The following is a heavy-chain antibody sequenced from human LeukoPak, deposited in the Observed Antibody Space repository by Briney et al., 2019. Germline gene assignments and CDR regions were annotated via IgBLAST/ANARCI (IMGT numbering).Heavy chain of an antibody. CDR2: IKQDGSEK. V-gene: IGHV3-7*01. CDR1: GFTFSTYW. CDR3: ARDSASNDY. Sequence: GGSLRLSCAASGFTFSTYWMSWVRQAPGKGLEWVANIKQDGSEKYYVDSVKGRFTISRDNAKNSLYLQMNGLRAEDTAMYYCARDSASNDYWGQGTLVTVSS. J-gene: IGHJ4*02. D-gene: IGHD6-13*01.